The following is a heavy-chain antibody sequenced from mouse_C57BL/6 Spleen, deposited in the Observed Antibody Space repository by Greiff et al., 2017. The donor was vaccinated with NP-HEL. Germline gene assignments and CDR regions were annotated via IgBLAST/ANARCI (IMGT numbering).Heavy chain of an antibody. CDR1: GYTFTDYY. CDR2: INPNNGGT. Sequence: EVQLQQSGPELVKPGASVKISCKASGYTFTDYYMNWVKQSHGKSLEWIGDINPNNGGTSYNQKFKGKATLTVDKSSSTAYMELRSLTSEDSAVYYCARSEGYYDYDGIYYFDDWGQGTTLTVSS. V-gene: IGHV1-26*01. D-gene: IGHD2-4*01. CDR3: ARSEGYYDYDGIYYFDD. J-gene: IGHJ2*01.